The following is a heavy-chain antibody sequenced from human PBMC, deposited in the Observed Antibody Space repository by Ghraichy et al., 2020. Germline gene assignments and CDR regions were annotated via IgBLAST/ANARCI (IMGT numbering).Heavy chain of an antibody. CDR3: ARDRGGGSGSYYKRYYYYYMDV. CDR1: GFTFSSYS. V-gene: IGHV3-21*01. Sequence: GGSLRLSCAASGFTFSSYSMNWVRQAPGKGLEWVSSISSSSSYIYYADSVKGRFTISRDNAKNSLYLQMNSLRAEDTAVYYCARDRGGGSGSYYKRYYYYYMDVWGKGTTVTVSS. J-gene: IGHJ6*03. D-gene: IGHD3-10*01. CDR2: ISSSSSYI.